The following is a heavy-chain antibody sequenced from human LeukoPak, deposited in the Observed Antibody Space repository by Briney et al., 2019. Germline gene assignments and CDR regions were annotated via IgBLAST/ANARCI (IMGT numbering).Heavy chain of an antibody. CDR3: ARSSDSSGYYGGGIIDY. D-gene: IGHD6-19*01. Sequence: PSETLSLTRTVSGGSISSSSYYWGWIRQPPGKGLEWIGSIYYSGSTFFNPSLKSRVTMSVDTSKNQFSLQLTSVTAADAAVYYCARSSDSSGYYGGGIIDYWGQGTLVTVSS. J-gene: IGHJ4*02. CDR2: IYYSGST. CDR1: GGSISSSSYY. V-gene: IGHV4-39*07.